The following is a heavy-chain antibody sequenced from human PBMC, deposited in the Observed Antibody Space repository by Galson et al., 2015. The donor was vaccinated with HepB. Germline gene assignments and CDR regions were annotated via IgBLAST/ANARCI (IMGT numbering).Heavy chain of an antibody. CDR1: GYTFTSYG. CDR3: ARDSAAPRHPPRAFDI. Sequence: SVKVSCKASGYTFTSYGISWVRQAPGQGLEWMGWISAYNGNTNYAQKLQGRVTITADESTSTAYVELSSLRSEDTAVYYCARDSAAPRHPPRAFDIWGQGTMVTVSS. J-gene: IGHJ3*02. V-gene: IGHV1-18*01. CDR2: ISAYNGNT. D-gene: IGHD6-13*01.